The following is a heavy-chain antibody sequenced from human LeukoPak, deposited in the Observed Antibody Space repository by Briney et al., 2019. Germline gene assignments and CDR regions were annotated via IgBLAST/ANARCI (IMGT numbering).Heavy chain of an antibody. CDR2: INHSGST. CDR1: GGSFSGYY. CDR3: ARHRCSSTSCYRSYDP. J-gene: IGHJ5*02. V-gene: IGHV4-34*01. D-gene: IGHD2-2*01. Sequence: PSETLSLTCAVYGGSFSGYYWSWIRQPPGKGLEWIGEINHSGSTNYNPSLKSRVTISVDTSKNQFSLKLSSVTAADTAVYYCARHRCSSTSCYRSYDPWGQGTLVTVSS.